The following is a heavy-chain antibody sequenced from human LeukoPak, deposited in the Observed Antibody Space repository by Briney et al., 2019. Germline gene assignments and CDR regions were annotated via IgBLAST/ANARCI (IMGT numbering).Heavy chain of an antibody. CDR1: GFTFSSYA. CDR2: ISYDGSNK. CDR3: ARGSIDY. J-gene: IGHJ4*02. Sequence: LSLSCAASGFTFSSYAMHWVRQAPDEGLEWVAVISYDGSNKYYADSVKGRFTISRDNSKNTLYLQMNSLRAEDTAVYYCARGSIDYRGQGTLVTVSS. V-gene: IGHV3-30*04.